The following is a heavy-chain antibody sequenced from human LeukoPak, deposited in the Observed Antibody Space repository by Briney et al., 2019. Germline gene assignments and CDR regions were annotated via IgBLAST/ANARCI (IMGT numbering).Heavy chain of an antibody. Sequence: GGSLRLSCAASGFTFSGYGMHWVRQAPGKGLEWVAVIWYDGSNKYYADSVKGRFTISRDNSKNTLYLQMNSLRAEDTAVYYCAREVSSSWGSFDYWGQGTLVTVSS. J-gene: IGHJ4*02. D-gene: IGHD6-13*01. CDR3: AREVSSSWGSFDY. CDR1: GFTFSGYG. CDR2: IWYDGSNK. V-gene: IGHV3-33*01.